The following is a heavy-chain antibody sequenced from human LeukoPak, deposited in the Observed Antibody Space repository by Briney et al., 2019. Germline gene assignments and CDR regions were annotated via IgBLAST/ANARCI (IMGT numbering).Heavy chain of an antibody. D-gene: IGHD3-3*01. Sequence: SETLSLTCAVSGYSISSGYYWGWIRQPPGKGLEWIGSIYHSGSTYYNPSLKSRVTIPVDTSKNQFSLKLSSVTAADTAVYYCARRPITIFGVVTAFDIWGQGTMVTVSS. V-gene: IGHV4-38-2*01. CDR2: IYHSGST. CDR3: ARRPITIFGVVTAFDI. J-gene: IGHJ3*02. CDR1: GYSISSGYY.